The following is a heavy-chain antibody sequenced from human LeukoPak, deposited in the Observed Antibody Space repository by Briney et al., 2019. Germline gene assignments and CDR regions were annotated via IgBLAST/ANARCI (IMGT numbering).Heavy chain of an antibody. V-gene: IGHV4-39*07. CDR1: GGSISSSPYY. J-gene: IGHJ5*02. CDR2: IYYSGTT. D-gene: IGHD5-18*01. Sequence: PSETLSLTCTVSGGSISSSPYYWGWIRQPPGEGLEWIGSIYYSGTTHYNPSLESRVTISVDTSKNQFSLKLASVTAADTAIYYCAKGAGGFSYYNWFDPWGQGTLVTVSS. CDR3: AKGAGGFSYYNWFDP.